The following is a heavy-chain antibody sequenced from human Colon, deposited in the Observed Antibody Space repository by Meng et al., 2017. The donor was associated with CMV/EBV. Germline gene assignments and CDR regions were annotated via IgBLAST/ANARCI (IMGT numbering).Heavy chain of an antibody. CDR1: GFTFSGYA. V-gene: IGHV3-23*01. Sequence: GGSLRLSGAASGFTFSGYAMSWVRQAPGKGLEWVSVIGGTGTITHYADSVKGRFAISRDNSTNTLFLEMNSLRADDTALYFCAKNGAWFRVDSWGQGTPVTVSS. D-gene: IGHD3-10*01. CDR3: AKNGAWFRVDS. J-gene: IGHJ4*02. CDR2: IGGTGTIT.